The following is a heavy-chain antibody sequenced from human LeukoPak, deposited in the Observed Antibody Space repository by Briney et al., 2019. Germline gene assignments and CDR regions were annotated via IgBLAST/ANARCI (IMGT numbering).Heavy chain of an antibody. V-gene: IGHV4-39*01. CDR1: GGSISSSSYY. J-gene: IGHJ4*02. Sequence: SETLSLTCTVSGGSISSSSYYWGWIRQPPGKGLEWIGSIYYSGSTYYNPSLKSRVTISVDTSKNQFSMKLSSVTAADAAVYYCVRPKRCGGDCYMFDYWGQGTLVTVSS. CDR3: VRPKRCGGDCYMFDY. CDR2: IYYSGST. D-gene: IGHD2-21*02.